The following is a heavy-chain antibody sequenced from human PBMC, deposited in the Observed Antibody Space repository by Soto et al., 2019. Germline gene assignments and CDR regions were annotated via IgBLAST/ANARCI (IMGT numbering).Heavy chain of an antibody. CDR2: IKQDGSEK. J-gene: IGHJ4*02. D-gene: IGHD6-19*01. CDR3: ASTYILSSGWYREGFYDY. V-gene: IGHV3-7*01. CDR1: GFTFSSYW. Sequence: GGSLRLSCAASGFTFSSYWMSWVRQAPGKGLEWVANIKQDGSEKYYVDSVKGRFTISRDNAKNSLYLQMNSLRAEDTAVYYCASTYILSSGWYREGFYDYWGQGTLVTVSS.